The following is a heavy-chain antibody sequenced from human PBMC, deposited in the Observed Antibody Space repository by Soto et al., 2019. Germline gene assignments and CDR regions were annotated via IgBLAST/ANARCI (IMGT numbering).Heavy chain of an antibody. V-gene: IGHV4-39*01. Sequence: SETLSLTCTVSGGSISSSSYYWGWIRQPPGKGLEWIGSIYYSGSTYYNPSLKSRVTISVDTSKNQFSLKLSSVTAADTAVYYCASRTRYYYYYGMDVWGQGTTVTV. CDR1: GGSISSSSYY. CDR2: IYYSGST. CDR3: ASRTRYYYYYGMDV. J-gene: IGHJ6*02.